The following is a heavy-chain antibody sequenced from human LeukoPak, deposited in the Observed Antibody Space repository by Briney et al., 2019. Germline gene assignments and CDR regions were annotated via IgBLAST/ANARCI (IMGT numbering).Heavy chain of an antibody. CDR2: INPSGGST. J-gene: IGHJ5*02. CDR3: ARDVRFLEWLSYNWFDP. Sequence: ASVKVSCKASGSTFTSYYMHWVRQAPGQGLEWMGIINPSGGSTSYAQKFQGRVTMTRDTSTSTVYMELSSLRSEDTAVYYCARDVRFLEWLSYNWFDPWGQGTLFTVSS. CDR1: GSTFTSYY. D-gene: IGHD3-3*01. V-gene: IGHV1-46*01.